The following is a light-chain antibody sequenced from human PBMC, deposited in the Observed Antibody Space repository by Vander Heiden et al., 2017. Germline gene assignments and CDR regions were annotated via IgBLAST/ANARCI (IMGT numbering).Light chain of an antibody. CDR1: HTISTY. Sequence: DIQMTQSPSSLSASVGDRVTITCRASHTISTYLNWYQQEPGEAPKLLVYAASSLQSGVPSRFSGSGSRTDFTLTISSLQPEDFATYYCQQSDITPYTFGQGTKLEIK. CDR3: QQSDITPYT. CDR2: AAS. V-gene: IGKV1-39*01. J-gene: IGKJ2*01.